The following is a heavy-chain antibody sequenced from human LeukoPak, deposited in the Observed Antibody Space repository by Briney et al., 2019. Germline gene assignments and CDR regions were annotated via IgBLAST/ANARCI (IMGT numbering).Heavy chain of an antibody. CDR2: INWNGGST. Sequence: GGSLRLSCAASGFTFDDYGMSWVRQAPGKGLEWVSGINWNGGSTGYADSVKGRFTISRDNAKNSLYLQMNSLRAEDTAVYYCARGYYGSGSYLPDYWGQGTLVTVSS. D-gene: IGHD3-10*01. V-gene: IGHV3-20*04. CDR3: ARGYYGSGSYLPDY. CDR1: GFTFDDYG. J-gene: IGHJ4*02.